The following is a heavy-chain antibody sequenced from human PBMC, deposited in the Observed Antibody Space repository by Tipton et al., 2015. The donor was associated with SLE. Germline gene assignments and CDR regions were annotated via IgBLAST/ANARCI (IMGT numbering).Heavy chain of an antibody. CDR1: GGSISSYY. CDR3: ARGGYYDFWSGYYPFFDY. J-gene: IGHJ4*02. Sequence: TLSLTCTVSGGSISSYYWSWIRQPPGKGLEWIGYIYYSGSTNYNPSLKSRVTISVDTSKNQFSLKLRSVTAADTAVYYCARGGYYDFWSGYYPFFDYWGQGTLVTVSS. D-gene: IGHD3-3*01. CDR2: IYYSGST. V-gene: IGHV4-59*08.